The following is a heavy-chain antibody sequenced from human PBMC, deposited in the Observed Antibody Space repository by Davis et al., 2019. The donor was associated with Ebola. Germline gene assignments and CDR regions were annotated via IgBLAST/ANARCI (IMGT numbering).Heavy chain of an antibody. CDR3: AKTYYYDSSGYYCFDY. CDR2: IYSGGST. J-gene: IGHJ4*02. D-gene: IGHD3-22*01. CDR1: GFTVSSNY. V-gene: IGHV3-53*01. Sequence: PGGSLRLSCAASGFTVSSNYMSWVRQAPGKGLEWVSVIYSGGSTYYADSVKGRFTISRDNSKNTLYLQMNSLRAEDTAVYYCAKTYYYDSSGYYCFDYWGQGTLVTVSS.